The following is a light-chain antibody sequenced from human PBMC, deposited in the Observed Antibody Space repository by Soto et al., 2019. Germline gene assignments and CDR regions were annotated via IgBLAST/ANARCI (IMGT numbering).Light chain of an antibody. CDR2: GAS. CDR1: QTVTYN. Sequence: TQSPANLSESPGERSTLSCRATQTVTYNVAWYQQRPGQAPRLLSDGASTRATGIPARVSGRGSGTECTLSITSLQSEEFAVYDCQQYSKWPLTFGGGTKVENK. J-gene: IGKJ4*01. CDR3: QQYSKWPLT. V-gene: IGKV3-15*01.